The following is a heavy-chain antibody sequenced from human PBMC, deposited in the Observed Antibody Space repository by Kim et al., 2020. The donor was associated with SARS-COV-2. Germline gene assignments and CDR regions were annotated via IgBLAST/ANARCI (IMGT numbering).Heavy chain of an antibody. V-gene: IGHV4-39*01. D-gene: IGHD3-3*01. CDR3: ARQARDFPVRVNWFDP. Sequence: SETLSLTCTVSGGSISSSSYYWGWLRQPPGKGREWIGSIYYSGSTYYNPYLKRRVTISVDTSKNQFHLKLSSVTAADAAVYYCARQARDFPVRVNWFDPWGQGTLVTVSS. J-gene: IGHJ5*02. CDR2: IYYSGST. CDR1: GGSISSSSYY.